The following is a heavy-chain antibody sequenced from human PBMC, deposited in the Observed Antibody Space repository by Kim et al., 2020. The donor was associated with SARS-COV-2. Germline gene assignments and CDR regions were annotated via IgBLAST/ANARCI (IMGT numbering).Heavy chain of an antibody. CDR2: ISAYNGNT. D-gene: IGHD2-2*01. Sequence: ASVKVSCKASGYTFTSYGISWVRQAPGQGLEWMGWISAYNGNTNYAQKLQGRVTMTTDTSTSTAYMELRSLRSDDTAVYYCARDLYCSSTSCYLSLYYYYGMDVWGQGTTVTVSS. CDR3: ARDLYCSSTSCYLSLYYYYGMDV. V-gene: IGHV1-18*04. CDR1: GYTFTSYG. J-gene: IGHJ6*02.